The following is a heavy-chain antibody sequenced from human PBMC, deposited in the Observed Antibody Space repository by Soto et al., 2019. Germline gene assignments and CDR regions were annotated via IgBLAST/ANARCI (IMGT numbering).Heavy chain of an antibody. CDR3: ARHEGGLKNWFDP. V-gene: IGHV5-10-1*01. J-gene: IGHJ5*02. Sequence: EVQLVQSGAEVKKPGESLRISCKGSGYSFTVYWISWVRQMPGKGLEWMGRIDPSDSYTNYSPSFQGHVTISADKSISTAYLQSSSLKASDTAMYYCARHEGGLKNWFDPWGQGTLVTVSS. D-gene: IGHD3-16*01. CDR2: IDPSDSYT. CDR1: GYSFTVYW.